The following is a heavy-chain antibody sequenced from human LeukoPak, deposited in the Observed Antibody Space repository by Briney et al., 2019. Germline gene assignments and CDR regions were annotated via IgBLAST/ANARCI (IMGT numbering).Heavy chain of an antibody. J-gene: IGHJ5*02. Sequence: PGGSLRLSCAASGFSVSSKYMSWVRQAPGKGLEWVSIIYSGGSTYYAVSVKGRFTISRDNSKNTLDLQMNNLRAEDTAVYYCVRCLDDYVWGSYDHWGQGTLVTVSS. V-gene: IGHV3-66*01. CDR2: IYSGGST. D-gene: IGHD3-16*01. CDR3: VRCLDDYVWGSYDH. CDR1: GFSVSSKY.